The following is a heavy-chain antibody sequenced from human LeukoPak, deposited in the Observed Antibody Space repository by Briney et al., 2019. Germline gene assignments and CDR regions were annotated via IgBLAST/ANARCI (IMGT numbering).Heavy chain of an antibody. J-gene: IGHJ6*03. Sequence: GASVKLSCTASGYSFTSYAISWVRQAPGQGLEWMARISADNGNTNYAQKLQGRVTMTTDTSTNTAYLELRSLRADDTAVYYCAREFVTMVRGVNRYYYYMDVWGKGTKVTVSS. V-gene: IGHV1-18*01. D-gene: IGHD3-10*01. CDR3: AREFVTMVRGVNRYYYYMDV. CDR2: ISADNGNT. CDR1: GYSFTSYA.